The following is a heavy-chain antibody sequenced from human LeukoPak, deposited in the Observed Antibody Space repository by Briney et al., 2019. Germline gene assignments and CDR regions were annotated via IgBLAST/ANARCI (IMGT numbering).Heavy chain of an antibody. J-gene: IGHJ4*02. Sequence: PSETLSLTCAVCGGSFSGYYWSWIRQPPGKGLEWIGEINHSGSTNYNPSLKSRVIISVDTSKNQFSLKLSSVTAADTAVYYCATGIKRGISHLDYWGQGTLVTVSS. V-gene: IGHV4-34*01. CDR3: ATGIKRGISHLDY. D-gene: IGHD1-14*01. CDR1: GGSFSGYY. CDR2: INHSGST.